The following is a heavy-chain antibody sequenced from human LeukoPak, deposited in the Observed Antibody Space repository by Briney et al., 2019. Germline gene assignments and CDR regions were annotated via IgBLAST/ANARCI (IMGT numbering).Heavy chain of an antibody. V-gene: IGHV1-2*02. J-gene: IGHJ5*02. Sequence: ASVKVSCKASGYTFTGHYMHWVRQAPGQGLEWMGWINPNSGGTNYAQKFQGRVTMTRDTSISTAYMELSRLRSDDTAAYYCARDGGVVPAAILSGFDPWGQGTLVTVSS. CDR2: INPNSGGT. D-gene: IGHD2-2*01. CDR3: ARDGGVVPAAILSGFDP. CDR1: GYTFTGHY.